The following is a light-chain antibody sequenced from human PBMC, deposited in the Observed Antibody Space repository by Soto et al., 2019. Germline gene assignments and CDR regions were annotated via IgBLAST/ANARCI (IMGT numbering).Light chain of an antibody. CDR1: QSISDS. V-gene: IGKV1-5*03. J-gene: IGKJ1*01. Sequence: DIPMTQSPSTLSASVGDTVTITCRASQSISDSLAWYQQKPGRAPKLLIYKTSSLESGVPSSFSGGGSGTEFTLTISSLQPDDFATYYCQQYNSYPWTFGPGTKVDIK. CDR2: KTS. CDR3: QQYNSYPWT.